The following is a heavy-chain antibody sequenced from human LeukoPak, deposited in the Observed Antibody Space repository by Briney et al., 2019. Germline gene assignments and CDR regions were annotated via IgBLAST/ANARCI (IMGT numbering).Heavy chain of an antibody. Sequence: ASVKVSCKASGYIFTSYSISWVRQAPGQGLEWMGWISAYNGDTNYVQKFQCRVTMTTDTSTSTAYMELKSLRSDDTAVYYCAREEGAPIAAANIWGLGTKVTVSS. V-gene: IGHV1-18*01. CDR1: GYIFTSYS. D-gene: IGHD6-13*01. CDR2: ISAYNGDT. CDR3: AREEGAPIAAANI. J-gene: IGHJ3*02.